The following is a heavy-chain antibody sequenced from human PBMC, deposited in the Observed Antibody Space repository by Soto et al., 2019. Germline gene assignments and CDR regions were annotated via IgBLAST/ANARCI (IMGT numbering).Heavy chain of an antibody. CDR3: ARHSGDYYDSSAFDY. CDR2: IYPGDADT. V-gene: IGHV5-51*01. J-gene: IGHJ4*02. CDR1: GYRFTSYW. Sequence: GESLKISCKGTGYRFTSYWIGWVRQMPGKGLEWVVIIYPGDADTRYSPSFQGQVTISADKSISAAYLQWSTLKASDTAMYYCARHSGDYYDSSAFDYWGQGTLVTVSS. D-gene: IGHD3-22*01.